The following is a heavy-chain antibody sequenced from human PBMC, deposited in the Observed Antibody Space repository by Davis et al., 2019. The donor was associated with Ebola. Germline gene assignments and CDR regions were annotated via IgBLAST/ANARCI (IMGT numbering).Heavy chain of an antibody. CDR2: ISSSSSYI. CDR3: TAYDSTFRNY. V-gene: IGHV3-21*04. CDR1: GFTFSSYS. D-gene: IGHD3-22*01. Sequence: GESLKISCAASGFTFSSYSMNWVRQAPGKGLEWVSSISSSSSYIYYADSVKGRFTISRDNAKNSLYLQMNGLRAEDTALYYCTAYDSTFRNYWGQGTLVTVSS. J-gene: IGHJ4*02.